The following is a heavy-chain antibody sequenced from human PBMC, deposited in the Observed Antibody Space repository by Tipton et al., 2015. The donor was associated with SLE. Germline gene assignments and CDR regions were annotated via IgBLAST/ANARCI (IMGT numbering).Heavy chain of an antibody. Sequence: TLSLTCTVSGGSISSYYWSWIRQPAGKGLEWIGRIYTSGSTNYNPSLKSRVTMSVDTSKNQFSLKLSSVTAADTAVYYCASSRGMWELLDWYFDLWGRGTLVTVSS. CDR3: ASSRGMWELLDWYFDL. D-gene: IGHD1-26*01. J-gene: IGHJ2*01. CDR2: IYTSGST. CDR1: GGSISSYY. V-gene: IGHV4-4*07.